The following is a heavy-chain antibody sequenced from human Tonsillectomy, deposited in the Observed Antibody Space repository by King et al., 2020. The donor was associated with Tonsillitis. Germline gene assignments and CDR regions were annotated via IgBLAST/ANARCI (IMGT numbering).Heavy chain of an antibody. CDR1: GGSISSYY. CDR3: ARDPRPLELRYYYYYGMDV. J-gene: IGHJ6*02. D-gene: IGHD1-7*01. V-gene: IGHV4-4*07. Sequence: VQLQESGPGLVKPSETLSLTCTVSGGSISSYYWSWIRQPAGKGLEWIGRIYTSGSTNYNPSLKSRVTMSVDTSKNQFSLKLSSVTAADTAVYYCARDPRPLELRYYYYYGMDVWGQGTTVTVSS. CDR2: IYTSGST.